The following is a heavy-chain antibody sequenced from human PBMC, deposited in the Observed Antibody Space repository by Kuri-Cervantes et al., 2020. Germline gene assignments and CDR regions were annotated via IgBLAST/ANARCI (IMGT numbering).Heavy chain of an antibody. D-gene: IGHD5-24*01. Sequence: SETLSLTCAVYGGSFSGYYWGWIRQPPGKGLEWIGEINHSGSTNYNPSLKSRVTISVDTSKNQFSLKLSSVTAADTAVYYCARGSGYNYYYYYGMDVWGQGTTVTVSS. J-gene: IGHJ6*02. V-gene: IGHV4-34*01. CDR1: GGSFSGYY. CDR2: INHSGST. CDR3: ARGSGYNYYYYYGMDV.